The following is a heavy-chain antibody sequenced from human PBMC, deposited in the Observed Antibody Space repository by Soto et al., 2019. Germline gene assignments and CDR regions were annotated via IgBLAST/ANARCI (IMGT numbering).Heavy chain of an antibody. CDR2: IYWDDDK. CDR3: AHSDLFHYYGMDV. CDR1: GFSLSTTGVG. J-gene: IGHJ6*02. V-gene: IGHV2-5*02. Sequence: QITLKESGPTLVKPTQTLTLTCTFSGFSLSTTGVGVGWIRQPPGKALEWLAIIYWDDDKRYSPSLKSRLTXTXDXYENQVVLTMTNMDPVDTATYYCAHSDLFHYYGMDVWGQGTTVTVSS.